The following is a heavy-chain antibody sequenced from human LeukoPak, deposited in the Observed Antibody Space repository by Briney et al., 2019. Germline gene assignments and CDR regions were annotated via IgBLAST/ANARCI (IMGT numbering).Heavy chain of an antibody. J-gene: IGHJ6*03. CDR3: ARRTTRGNYYYYYYMDV. V-gene: IGHV4-59*11. D-gene: IGHD1-14*01. CDR2: IYYSGST. CDR1: GGSISSHY. Sequence: SETLSLTCTVSGGSISSHYWSWIRQPPGKGLEWIGYIYYSGSTNYNPSLKSRVTISVDTSKNQFSLKPSSVTAADTAVYYCARRTTRGNYYYYYYMDVWGKGTTVTVSS.